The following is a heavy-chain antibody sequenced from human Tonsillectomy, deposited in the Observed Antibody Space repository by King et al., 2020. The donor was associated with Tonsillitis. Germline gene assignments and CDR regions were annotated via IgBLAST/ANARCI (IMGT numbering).Heavy chain of an antibody. V-gene: IGHV3-30-3*01. Sequence: QVQLVESGGGVVQPGRSLRLSCAASGVTFSDYAMHLVRQAPGKGLEWVANISYDGSNINYADSVKGRFTISRDNSKNTLYLQMNSLRAEDTAVYYCARDGGCSNINCYMYFQHWGQGTLVTVSS. J-gene: IGHJ1*01. D-gene: IGHD2-2*02. CDR3: ARDGGCSNINCYMYFQH. CDR1: GVTFSDYA. CDR2: ISYDGSNI.